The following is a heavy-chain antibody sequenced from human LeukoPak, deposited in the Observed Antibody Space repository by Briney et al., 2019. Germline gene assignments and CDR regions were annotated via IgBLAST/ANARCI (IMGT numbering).Heavy chain of an antibody. CDR2: IYYSEGT. J-gene: IGHJ4*02. Sequence: SETLSLTCTVSGGSISSSYYYWRWIRQPPGKGLEWIGTIYYSEGTYYNPSRKSRVTISVDTSKNQFSLKLSSVTAPVTAVYYCARHEDRNWYFDHWGQGTLVTVSS. D-gene: IGHD1-1*01. CDR1: GGSISSSYYY. V-gene: IGHV4-39*01. CDR3: ARHEDRNWYFDH.